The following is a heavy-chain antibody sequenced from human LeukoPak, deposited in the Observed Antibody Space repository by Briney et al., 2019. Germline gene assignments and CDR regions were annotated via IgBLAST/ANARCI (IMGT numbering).Heavy chain of an antibody. CDR1: GFTFSSYA. CDR3: ARLAVSYYGMDV. J-gene: IGHJ6*02. Sequence: PGGSLRLSCAASGFTFSSYAMHWVRQAPGKGLEWVAVISYDGSNKYYADSVKGRFTISRDNSKNTLYLQMNSLRAEDTAVYYCARLAVSYYGMDVWGQGTTVTVSS. CDR2: ISYDGSNK. V-gene: IGHV3-30-3*01.